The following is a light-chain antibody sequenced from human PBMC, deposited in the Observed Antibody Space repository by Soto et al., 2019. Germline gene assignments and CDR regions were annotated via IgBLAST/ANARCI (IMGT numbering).Light chain of an antibody. J-gene: IGKJ2*01. CDR1: QSVSSN. Sequence: EIVMTQSPATLSVSPGERATLSCRASQSVSSNLAWYQHKPGQAPRLLIYGASTRATGIPARFSGSGSGTEFTLTISSLQSEDFAVYYCQQYNNWPPNTFGQGTKVEIK. CDR3: QQYNNWPPNT. CDR2: GAS. V-gene: IGKV3-15*01.